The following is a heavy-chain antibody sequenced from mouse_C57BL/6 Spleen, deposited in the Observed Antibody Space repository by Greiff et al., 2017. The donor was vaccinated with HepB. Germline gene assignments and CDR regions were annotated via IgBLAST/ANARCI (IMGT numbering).Heavy chain of an antibody. CDR3: ARQDYYGSSPDY. CDR2: ISSGGSYT. CDR1: GFTFSSYG. Sequence: EVQGVESGGDLVKPGGSLKLSCAASGFTFSSYGMSWVRQTPDKRLEWVATISSGGSYTYYPDSVKGRFTISRDNAKNTLYLQMSSLKSEDTAMYYCARQDYYGSSPDYWGQGTSVTVSS. V-gene: IGHV5-6*01. J-gene: IGHJ4*01. D-gene: IGHD1-1*01.